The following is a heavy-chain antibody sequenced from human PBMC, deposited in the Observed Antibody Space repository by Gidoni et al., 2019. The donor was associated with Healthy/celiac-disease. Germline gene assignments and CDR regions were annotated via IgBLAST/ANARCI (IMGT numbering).Heavy chain of an antibody. CDR1: GGTFSSYT. Sequence: QVQLVQSGAEVKKPGSSVTVSCKASGGTFSSYTISWVRQAPGQGLEWMGRIIPILGIANYAQKFQGRVTITADKSTSTAYMELSSLRSEDTAVYYCARDRGSGWSNWFDPWGQGTLVTVSS. J-gene: IGHJ5*02. CDR3: ARDRGSGWSNWFDP. V-gene: IGHV1-69*08. CDR2: IIPILGIA. D-gene: IGHD6-19*01.